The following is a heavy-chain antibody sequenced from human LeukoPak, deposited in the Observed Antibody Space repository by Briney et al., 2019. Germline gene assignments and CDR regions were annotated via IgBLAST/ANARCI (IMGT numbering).Heavy chain of an antibody. CDR3: ARGPSSNWGDFCY. Sequence: GRTLRLSRAASGFTLSSYSMHWVRHAPGKGLVCVSRINSGGSSTNYTHSARGRFTFPRDNAKNTLYLQMDGQKGEGRGGYCCARGPSSNWGDFCYWGQGTLVIASS. V-gene: IGHV3-74*01. D-gene: IGHD7-27*01. J-gene: IGHJ4*02. CDR1: GFTLSSYS. CDR2: INSGGSST.